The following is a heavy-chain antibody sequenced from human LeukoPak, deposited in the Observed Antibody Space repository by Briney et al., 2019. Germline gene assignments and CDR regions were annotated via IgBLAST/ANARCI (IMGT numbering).Heavy chain of an antibody. J-gene: IGHJ4*02. CDR3: AKSLWLQDYYFDY. CDR1: GFTFSSYA. V-gene: IGHV3-23*01. D-gene: IGHD5-24*01. Sequence: GGSLRLSCAASGFTFSSYAMSWVRQAPGKGLEWVSAISYSAGSTYHADSVKGRFTISRDNSKNTLYLQMNSLRAEDTAVYYCAKSLWLQDYYFDYWGQGTLVTVSS. CDR2: ISYSAGST.